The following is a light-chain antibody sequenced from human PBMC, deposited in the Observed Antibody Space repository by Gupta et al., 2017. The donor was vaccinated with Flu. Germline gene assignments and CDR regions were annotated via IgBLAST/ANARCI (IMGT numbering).Light chain of an antibody. CDR1: NIGSKS. J-gene: IGLJ1*01. V-gene: IGLV3-21*02. Sequence: SYVLTQPPSVSVAPGQTARITCGGNNIGSKSVHWYQQKPGQAPVLVVYDDRDRPSGIPERFSGSNSGNTATLTISRVEAGDEADYYCQVWDRSSDLGVFGTGTKVTVL. CDR2: DDR. CDR3: QVWDRSSDLGV.